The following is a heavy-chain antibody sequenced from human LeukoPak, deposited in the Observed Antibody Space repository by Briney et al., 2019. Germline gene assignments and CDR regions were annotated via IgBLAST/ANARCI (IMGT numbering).Heavy chain of an antibody. CDR3: ANLYLRFLSAFDI. Sequence: PGGSLRLSCAASGFTFSSYGMHWVRQAPGKGLEWVAFIRYDGSNKYYADSVKGRFTISRDNSKNTLYLQMNSLRAEDTAVYYCANLYLRFLSAFDIWGQGTMVTVSS. CDR2: IRYDGSNK. CDR1: GFTFSSYG. V-gene: IGHV3-30*02. J-gene: IGHJ3*02. D-gene: IGHD3-3*01.